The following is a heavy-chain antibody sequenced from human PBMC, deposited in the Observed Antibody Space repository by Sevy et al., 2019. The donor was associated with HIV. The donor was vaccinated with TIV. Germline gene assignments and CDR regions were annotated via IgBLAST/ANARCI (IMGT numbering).Heavy chain of an antibody. CDR2: IYHSGST. J-gene: IGHJ4*02. D-gene: IGHD3-3*01. CDR1: GYSISSGYY. CDR3: ARVNRXYDFWSGYYXWYFDY. V-gene: IGHV4-38-2*02. Sequence: SETLSLTCTVXGYSISSGYYWGWIRQPPGKGLEWIGSIYHSGSTYYNPSLKSRVTISVDTSKNQFSLKLSSVTAADXAVYYCARVNRXYDFWSGYYXWYFDYWGQGTLVTVSS.